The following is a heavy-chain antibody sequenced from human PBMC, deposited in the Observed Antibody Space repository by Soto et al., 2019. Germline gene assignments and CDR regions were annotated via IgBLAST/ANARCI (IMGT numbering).Heavy chain of an antibody. CDR2: FDPEDGET. J-gene: IGHJ4*02. Sequence: QVQLVQSGAEVKKPGASVKVSCKVSGYTLTELSMHWVRQAPGKGHEWMGGFDPEDGETIYAQKFEGRVTMTEDTTTDTAYMELRSLRSEDTAVYYCARSRRRHYAILTGEFDSWGQGTLVTVSS. CDR1: GYTLTELS. CDR3: ARSRRRHYAILTGEFDS. D-gene: IGHD3-9*01. V-gene: IGHV1-24*01.